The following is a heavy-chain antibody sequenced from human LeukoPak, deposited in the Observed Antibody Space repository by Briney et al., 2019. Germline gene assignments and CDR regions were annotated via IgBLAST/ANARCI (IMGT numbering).Heavy chain of an antibody. Sequence: PGGSLRLSCAASGFTFSSYGMHWVRQAPGKGLEWVAFIRYDGSNKYYADSVKGRFTISRDNSKNTLYLQMNSLRAEDTAVYYCAKGYSVRGLSEERYFDYWGQGTLVTVSS. CDR2: IRYDGSNK. J-gene: IGHJ4*02. V-gene: IGHV3-30*02. D-gene: IGHD3-10*01. CDR3: AKGYSVRGLSEERYFDY. CDR1: GFTFSSYG.